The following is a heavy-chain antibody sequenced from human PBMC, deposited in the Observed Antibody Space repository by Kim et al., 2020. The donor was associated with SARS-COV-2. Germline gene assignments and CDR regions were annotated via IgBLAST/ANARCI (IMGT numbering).Heavy chain of an antibody. D-gene: IGHD3-22*01. J-gene: IGHJ4*02. V-gene: IGHV4-34*01. CDR3: ARRNYDSSGYYYHSTNFDY. CDR2: INHSGST. CDR1: GGSFSGYY. Sequence: SETLSLTCAVYGGSFSGYYWSWIRQPPGKGLEWIGEINHSGSTNYNPSLKSRVTISVDTSKNQFSLKLSSVTAADTAVYYCARRNYDSSGYYYHSTNFDYWGQGTLVTVSS.